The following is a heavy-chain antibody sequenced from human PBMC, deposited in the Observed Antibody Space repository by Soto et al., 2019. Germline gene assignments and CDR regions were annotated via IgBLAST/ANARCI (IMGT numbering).Heavy chain of an antibody. J-gene: IGHJ3*02. Sequence: SETLSLTCTVSGGSISSGGYYWSWIRQHPGKGLEWIGYIYYSGSTYYNPSLKSRVTISVDTSKNQFSLKLSSVTVADTAVYYCARGNRRIVVVPAAIIPSGAFDIWGQGTMVTVSS. CDR1: GGSISSGGYY. V-gene: IGHV4-31*03. CDR2: IYYSGST. D-gene: IGHD2-2*02. CDR3: ARGNRRIVVVPAAIIPSGAFDI.